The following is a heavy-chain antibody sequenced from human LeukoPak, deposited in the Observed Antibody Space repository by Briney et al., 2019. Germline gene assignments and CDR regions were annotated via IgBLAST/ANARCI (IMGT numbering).Heavy chain of an antibody. V-gene: IGHV3-74*01. J-gene: IGHJ4*02. D-gene: IGHD2-15*01. Sequence: PGGALRLSGAASGFTFSSYWMHWVGQGPGNGVVWVSRINSDGSSTSYADSVKGRFTISRDNAKHTLYLQMNSLRAEDTAVYYCARGPYWFDYWGQGTLVTVSS. CDR3: ARGPYWFDY. CDR2: INSDGSST. CDR1: GFTFSSYW.